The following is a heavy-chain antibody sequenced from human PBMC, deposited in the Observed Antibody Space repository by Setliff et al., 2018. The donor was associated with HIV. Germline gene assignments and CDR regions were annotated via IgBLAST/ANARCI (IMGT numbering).Heavy chain of an antibody. CDR2: INHSGST. D-gene: IGHD6-13*01. CDR3: ARHRYSSSINWFDL. CDR1: GGSFSGYY. Sequence: SETLSLTCAVYGGSFSGYYWSWIRQPPGKGLEWIGEINHSGSTNYNPSLKSRVTISVDTSKNQFSLKLTSVTATYTAVYYCARHRYSSSINWFDLWGQGTLVTVSS. J-gene: IGHJ5*02. V-gene: IGHV4-34*01.